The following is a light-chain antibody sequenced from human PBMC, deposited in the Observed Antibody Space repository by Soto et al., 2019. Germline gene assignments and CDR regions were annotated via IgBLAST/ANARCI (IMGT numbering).Light chain of an antibody. Sequence: EIVMTQSPATLSVSPGKKATPSSGPGKRFPANLAWYQKKPAQAPRLLIYGASTRATGIPARFSGSGSGTDFTLTISSLQSEDFAVYYCQQYDNWWTFGQGTRVEIK. CDR1: KRFPAN. CDR3: QQYDNWWT. CDR2: GAS. J-gene: IGKJ1*01. V-gene: IGKV3-15*01.